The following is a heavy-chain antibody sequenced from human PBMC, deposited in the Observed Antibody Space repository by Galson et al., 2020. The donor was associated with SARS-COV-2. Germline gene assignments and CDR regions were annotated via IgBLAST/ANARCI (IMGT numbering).Heavy chain of an antibody. Sequence: SQTLSLTCAVSGGSVSGGAFSWSWFRQPPGKGLEWIGYIYDSANTYYNPSLKSRVSISVDRSKNQFSLNLNSVTAADTAVYYCARGQQTELLTPFDFWGQGTLVTVSS. CDR1: GGSVSGGAFS. D-gene: IGHD1-26*01. J-gene: IGHJ4*02. V-gene: IGHV4-30-2*01. CDR3: ARGQQTELLTPFDF. CDR2: IYDSANT.